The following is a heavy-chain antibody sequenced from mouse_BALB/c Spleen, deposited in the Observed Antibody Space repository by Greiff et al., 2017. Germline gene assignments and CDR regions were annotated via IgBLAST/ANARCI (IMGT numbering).Heavy chain of an antibody. V-gene: IGHV14-3*02. CDR2: IDPANGNT. CDR1: GFNIKDTY. Sequence: EVKLQQSGAELVKPGASVKLSCTASGFNIKDTYMHWVKQRPEQGLEWIGRIDPANGNTKYDPKFQGKATITADTSSNTAYLQLSSLTSEDTAVYYCARVDYDGYFDYWGQGTTLTVSS. D-gene: IGHD2-4*01. J-gene: IGHJ2*01. CDR3: ARVDYDGYFDY.